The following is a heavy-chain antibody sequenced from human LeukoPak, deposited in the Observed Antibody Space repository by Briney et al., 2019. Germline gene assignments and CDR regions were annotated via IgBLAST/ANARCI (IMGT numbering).Heavy chain of an antibody. V-gene: IGHV1-18*01. CDR3: AREVSELLWFGEQSGYYFDY. CDR2: ISAYNGNT. CDR1: GYTFTSYG. Sequence: GASVKVSCKASGYTFTSYGISWVRQAPGQGLEWMGWISAYNGNTNYAQKLQGRVTMTTDTSTSTAYMELRSLRSDDTAVYYCAREVSELLWFGEQSGYYFDYWGQGTLVTVSS. J-gene: IGHJ4*02. D-gene: IGHD3-10*01.